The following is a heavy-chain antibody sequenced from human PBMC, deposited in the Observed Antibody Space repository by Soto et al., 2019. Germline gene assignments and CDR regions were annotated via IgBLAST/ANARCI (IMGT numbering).Heavy chain of an antibody. CDR1: GFTFSSYS. CDR2: ISSSSSYI. Sequence: GGSLRLSCAASGFTFSSYSMNWVRQAPGKGLEWVSSISSSSSYIYYADSVKGRFTISRDNAKNSLYLQMNSLRAEDTAVYYCARDKGLRFLEWPPANWFGPWGQGTLVTVSS. V-gene: IGHV3-21*01. CDR3: ARDKGLRFLEWPPANWFGP. D-gene: IGHD3-3*01. J-gene: IGHJ5*02.